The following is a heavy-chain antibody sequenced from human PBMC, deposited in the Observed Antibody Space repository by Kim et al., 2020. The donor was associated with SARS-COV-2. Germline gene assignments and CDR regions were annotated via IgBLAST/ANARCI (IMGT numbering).Heavy chain of an antibody. J-gene: IGHJ4*02. D-gene: IGHD6-13*01. Sequence: DGSETYSVDPIKGRFTISRDNPKNSLYLQMNSLRAEDTAVYYCGRDYSDWGQGTLVTVSS. CDR2: DGSET. CDR3: GRDYSD. V-gene: IGHV3-7*01.